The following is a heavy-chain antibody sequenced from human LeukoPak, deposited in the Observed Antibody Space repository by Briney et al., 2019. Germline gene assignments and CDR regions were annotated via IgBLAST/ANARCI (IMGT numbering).Heavy chain of an antibody. CDR2: IVWNGGST. J-gene: IGHJ6*03. D-gene: IGHD1-14*01. Sequence: GGSLRLSCAASGFTFDDYGMDWVRQAPGKGLEWVSGIVWNGGSTNYADSVKGRFTISRDNSKNTLYLQMNSLRAEDTAVYYCAKVGDRNYVRYYYYMDVWGKGTTVTVSS. CDR3: AKVGDRNYVRYYYYMDV. CDR1: GFTFDDYG. V-gene: IGHV3-20*04.